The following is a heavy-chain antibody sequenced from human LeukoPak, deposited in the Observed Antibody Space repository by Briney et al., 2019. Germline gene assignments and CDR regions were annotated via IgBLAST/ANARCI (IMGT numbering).Heavy chain of an antibody. V-gene: IGHV3-48*01. Sequence: PGGSLRLSCAASGFSFSSYSMNWVRQAPGKGLEWVSYISSSSSSTIYYADSVKGRFTISRDNAENSLYLQVNSLRAEDTAVYYCVRDRPYDYWGQGTLVTVSS. CDR2: ISSSSSSTI. CDR3: VRDRPYDY. CDR1: GFSFSSYS. J-gene: IGHJ4*02.